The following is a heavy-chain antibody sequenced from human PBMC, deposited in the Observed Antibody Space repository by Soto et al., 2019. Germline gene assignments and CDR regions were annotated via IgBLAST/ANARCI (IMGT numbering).Heavy chain of an antibody. CDR2: ISGSGDKT. CDR1: GFAFNDFA. Sequence: SLRLSCAASGFAFNDFAMSWVRQAPGKGPEWLSTISGSGDKTFHSDSVKGRFDISRDNSNNKMFLQMNSLRAEDTAIYYCAKGASHAPFEKWGRGTLVTVSS. V-gene: IGHV3-23*01. J-gene: IGHJ4*02. CDR3: AKGASHAPFEK.